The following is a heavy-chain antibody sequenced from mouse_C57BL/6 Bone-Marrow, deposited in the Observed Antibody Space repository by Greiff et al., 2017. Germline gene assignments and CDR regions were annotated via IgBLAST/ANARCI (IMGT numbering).Heavy chain of an antibody. CDR3: ALYYYDSDR. CDR2: IHPNSGST. Sequence: VQRVEPGAELVKPGASVKLSCKASGYTFTSYWMHWVKQRPGQGLEWIGMIHPNSGSTNYNEKFKSKATLTVDKSSSTAYMQLSNLTSEDSAVDYCALYYYDSDRWGQGTPVTVSA. J-gene: IGHJ3*01. D-gene: IGHD2-4*01. CDR1: GYTFTSYW. V-gene: IGHV1-64*01.